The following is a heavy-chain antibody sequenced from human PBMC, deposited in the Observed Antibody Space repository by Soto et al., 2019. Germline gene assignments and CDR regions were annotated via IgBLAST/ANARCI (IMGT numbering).Heavy chain of an antibody. CDR3: TRVRGNALHWYFDL. Sequence: EVQLVESGGGLVQPGGSLRLSCAASGFTFSDYHMDWVRQAPGKGLEWVGRTRNKANSYTTEYAASVKGRFTISRDDSKDSLDLQMNSLQTEDTAVYYCTRVRGNALHWYFDLWGRDTLVTVSS. V-gene: IGHV3-72*01. CDR2: TRNKANSYTT. CDR1: GFTFSDYH. J-gene: IGHJ2*01. D-gene: IGHD1-1*01.